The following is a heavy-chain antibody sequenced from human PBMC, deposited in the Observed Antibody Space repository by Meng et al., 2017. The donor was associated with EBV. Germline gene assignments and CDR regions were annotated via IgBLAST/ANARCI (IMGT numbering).Heavy chain of an antibody. CDR1: GFSRSSRGLG. Sequence: QVAWTGAGPKQAKPTQTLPRTCTFSGFSRSSRGLGVGWIRQPPGKALEWLALIYWDDDKRYSPSLKSRITNTKDTTKYQVVLTMTNMDPVDAATYYCAHIIAARPFDYWGQGTLVTVSS. J-gene: IGHJ4*02. D-gene: IGHD6-6*01. V-gene: IGHV2-5*02. CDR3: AHIIAARPFDY. CDR2: IYWDDDK.